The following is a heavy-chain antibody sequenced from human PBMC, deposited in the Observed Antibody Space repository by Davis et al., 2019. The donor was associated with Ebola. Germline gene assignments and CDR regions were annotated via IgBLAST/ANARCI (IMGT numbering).Heavy chain of an antibody. V-gene: IGHV4-61*05. Sequence: MPSETLSLTCTVSGGSITSISYFWGWIRQPPGRGLEWIGYISHSGDTHFNPSLKSRVAISVDRSKNHFSLRLRSVTAADTAVYYCARHHGGNSGYDLDYWGQGTLVTVSS. J-gene: IGHJ4*02. D-gene: IGHD5-12*01. CDR3: ARHHGGNSGYDLDY. CDR1: GGSITSISYF. CDR2: ISHSGDT.